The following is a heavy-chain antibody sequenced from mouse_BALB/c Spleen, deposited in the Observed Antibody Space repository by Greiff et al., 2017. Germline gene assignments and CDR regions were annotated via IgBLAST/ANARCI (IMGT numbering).Heavy chain of an antibody. V-gene: IGHV5-12-1*01. CDR1: GFAFSSYD. J-gene: IGHJ4*01. Sequence: EVKLMESGGGLVKPGGSLKLSCAASGFAFSSYDMSWVRQTPEKRLEWVAYISSGGGSTYYPDTVKGRFTISRDNAKNTLYLQMSSLKSEDTAMFDCARQLDPFYAMDYWGQVTSVTVSS. CDR3: ARQLDPFYAMDY. CDR2: ISSGGGST.